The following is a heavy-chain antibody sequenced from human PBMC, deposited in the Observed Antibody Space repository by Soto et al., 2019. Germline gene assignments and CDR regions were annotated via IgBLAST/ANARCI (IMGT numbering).Heavy chain of an antibody. D-gene: IGHD6-6*01. CDR3: AIGARSSWIGNH. V-gene: IGHV1-69*01. CDR1: GGTFSSHA. J-gene: IGHJ4*02. Sequence: QVHLVQSGAEVTKAGSSVKVSCKASGGTFSSHAFSWVRQAPGPGLEWVGGIIPIFETANYAQEFQGRVTISADESTNTVTLELNNLRADDTAIYFCAIGARSSWIGNHWGPGTQVTVS. CDR2: IIPIFETA.